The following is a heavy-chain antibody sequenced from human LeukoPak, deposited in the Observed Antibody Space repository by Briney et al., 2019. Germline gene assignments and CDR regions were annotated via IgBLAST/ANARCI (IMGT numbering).Heavy chain of an antibody. CDR2: IYYSGST. V-gene: IGHV4-31*02. D-gene: IGHD2-2*01. J-gene: IGHJ5*02. Sequence: PLQTLSLTRTVSGGSIRIGGSYSSCIRQHPGNGLEWIVYIYYSGSTYYNPSRKSRVTISVDTSKSQFSLKLSSVTAADTAVYYCARYIVVVPAYYNWFDPWGQGTLVTVSS. CDR1: GGSIRIGGSY. CDR3: ARYIVVVPAYYNWFDP.